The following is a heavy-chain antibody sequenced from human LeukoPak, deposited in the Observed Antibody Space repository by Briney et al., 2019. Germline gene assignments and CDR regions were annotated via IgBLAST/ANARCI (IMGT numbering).Heavy chain of an antibody. CDR2: IWYDGSNK. Sequence: PGRSLRLSCAASGFTFSSYGMHWVCQAPGKGLEWVAVIWYDGSNKYYADSVKGRFTISRDNSKNTLYLQMNSLRAEDTAVYYCARGFYYDSSGYYVYYFDYWGQGTLVTVSS. CDR3: ARGFYYDSSGYYVYYFDY. J-gene: IGHJ4*02. V-gene: IGHV3-33*01. D-gene: IGHD3-22*01. CDR1: GFTFSSYG.